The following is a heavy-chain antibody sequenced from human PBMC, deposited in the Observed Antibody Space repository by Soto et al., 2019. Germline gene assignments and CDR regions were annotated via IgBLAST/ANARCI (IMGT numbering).Heavy chain of an antibody. CDR2: IIPSFGTA. Sequence: QVQLVQSGAEVKKPGSSVKVSCKASGGTFSSYAISWVRQAPGQGLEWMGGIIPSFGTANYAQKCQGRVTITADESTSTAYMDLSSLRSEDTAVYYCEYSSGWSGGMDVWGQGTTVTVSS. V-gene: IGHV1-69*12. J-gene: IGHJ6*02. CDR3: EYSSGWSGGMDV. D-gene: IGHD6-19*01. CDR1: GGTFSSYA.